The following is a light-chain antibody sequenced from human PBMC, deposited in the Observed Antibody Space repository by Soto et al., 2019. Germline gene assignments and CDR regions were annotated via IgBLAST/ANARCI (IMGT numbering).Light chain of an antibody. CDR1: QSVSTY. CDR2: DAS. CDR3: QQYGSSPPMYT. V-gene: IGKV3-11*01. Sequence: EIVLTQSPATLSLSPGERATLSCRASQSVSTYLAWYQQKPGQAPGLLIYDASKRATGIPARFSGSGSGTDFTLTISSLEPEDFAVYYCQQYGSSPPMYTFGQGTKLEIK. J-gene: IGKJ2*01.